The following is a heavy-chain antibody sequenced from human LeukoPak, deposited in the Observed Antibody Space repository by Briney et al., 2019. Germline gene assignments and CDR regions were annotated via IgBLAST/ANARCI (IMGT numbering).Heavy chain of an antibody. D-gene: IGHD3-16*01. CDR1: GDSFSSYH. V-gene: IGHV4-59*01. CDR3: ARVGRGDHTWGSYYCDH. Sequence: PSETLSLTCTVSGDSFSSYHWSWLRQPPGKGLEWIGHFSSSRSTSYNTSLKRRVTISVDTSKNQFSLKLSSVTAADTAVYYCARVGRGDHTWGSYYCDHWGQGTLVSVSS. J-gene: IGHJ4*02. CDR2: FSSSRST.